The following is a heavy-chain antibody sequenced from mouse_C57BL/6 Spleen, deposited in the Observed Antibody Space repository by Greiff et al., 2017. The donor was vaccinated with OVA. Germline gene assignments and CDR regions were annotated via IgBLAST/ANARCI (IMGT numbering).Heavy chain of an antibody. CDR3: ARGYYYGSSLDY. J-gene: IGHJ2*01. CDR1: GYAFTNYL. D-gene: IGHD1-1*01. CDR2: INPGSGGT. Sequence: VQLQESGAELVRPGTSVKVSCKASGYAFTNYLIEWVKQRPGQGLEWIGVINPGSGGTNYNEKFKGKATLTADKSSSTAYMQLSSLTSEDSAVYFCARGYYYGSSLDYWGQGTTLTVSS. V-gene: IGHV1-54*01.